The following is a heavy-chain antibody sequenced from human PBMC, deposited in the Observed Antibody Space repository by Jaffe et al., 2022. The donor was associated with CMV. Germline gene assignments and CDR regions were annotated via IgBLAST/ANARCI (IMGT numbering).Heavy chain of an antibody. J-gene: IGHJ4*02. Sequence: QVQLVESGGGVVQPGRSLRLSCAASGFTFSSYGMHWVRQAPGKGLEWVAVIWYDGSNKYYADSVKGRFTISRDNSKNTLYLQMNSLRAEDTAVYYCARASDTSVHFDYWGQGTLVTVSS. D-gene: IGHD5-18*01. CDR2: IWYDGSNK. CDR1: GFTFSSYG. CDR3: ARASDTSVHFDY. V-gene: IGHV3-33*08.